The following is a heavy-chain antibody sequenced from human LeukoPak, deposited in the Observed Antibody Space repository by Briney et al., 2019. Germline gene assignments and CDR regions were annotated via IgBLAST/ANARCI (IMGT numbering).Heavy chain of an antibody. J-gene: IGHJ4*02. V-gene: IGHV3-53*01. D-gene: IGHD3-9*01. Sequence: GGSLRLSCAASGFTISSYYMAWVRQAPGKGLEWVSVIYHSGNTDYADSVKGRFTISRDNSKNTVYLQMSSLRAEDTAVYYCARVRVTGYSNFAYWGQGTLVTVSS. CDR3: ARVRVTGYSNFAY. CDR1: GFTISSYY. CDR2: IYHSGNT.